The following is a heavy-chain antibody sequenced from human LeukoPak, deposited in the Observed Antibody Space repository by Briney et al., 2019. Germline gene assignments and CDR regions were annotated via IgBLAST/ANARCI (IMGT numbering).Heavy chain of an antibody. CDR3: AELGITMIGGV. CDR2: ISSSGSTI. Sequence: PGGSLRLFCAASGFTFSTYNMNWVRQAPGKGLEGVSYISSSGSTIYYADSVKGRFTISRDNAKNSLYLQMNSLRAEDTAVYYCAELGITMIGGVWGKGTTVTISS. J-gene: IGHJ6*04. D-gene: IGHD3-10*02. CDR1: GFTFSTYN. V-gene: IGHV3-48*04.